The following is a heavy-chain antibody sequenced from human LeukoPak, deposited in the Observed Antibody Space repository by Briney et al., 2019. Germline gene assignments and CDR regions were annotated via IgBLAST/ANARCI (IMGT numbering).Heavy chain of an antibody. CDR2: ISGSGGST. D-gene: IGHD3-22*01. CDR3: ARDNTYYYDSSGYNY. Sequence: LSGGSLRLSCAASGFTFSSYAMSWVRQAPGKGLEWVSAISGSGGSTYYADSVKGRFTISRDNSKNTLYLQMNSLRAEDTAVYYCARDNTYYYDSSGYNYWGQGTLVTVSS. J-gene: IGHJ4*02. V-gene: IGHV3-23*01. CDR1: GFTFSSYA.